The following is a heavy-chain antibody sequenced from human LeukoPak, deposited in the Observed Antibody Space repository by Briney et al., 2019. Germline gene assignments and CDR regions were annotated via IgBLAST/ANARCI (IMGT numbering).Heavy chain of an antibody. V-gene: IGHV3-30*04. CDR3: ARGQDSSGHYESLNH. J-gene: IGHJ4*02. CDR1: GLTFSSYT. CDR2: ISYDGSNK. Sequence: GRSLRLSCAASGLTFSSYTMHWVRQAPGKGLEWVALISYDGSNKHYADSVKGRFTISRDNSKNTLYLQMNSLRVEDTAVYYCARGQDSSGHYESLNHWGQGTLVTVSS. D-gene: IGHD3-22*01.